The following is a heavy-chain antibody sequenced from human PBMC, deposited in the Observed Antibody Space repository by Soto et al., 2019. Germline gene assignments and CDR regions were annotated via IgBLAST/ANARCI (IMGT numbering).Heavy chain of an antibody. J-gene: IGHJ6*02. CDR2: ISYDGSNK. CDR1: GFAFSSYV. Sequence: GGSLILSCSASGFAFSSYVMHWVRQAPGKGLEWVAVISYDGSNKYYADSVKGRFTISRDNSKNTLYLQMNSLRAEDTAVYYCAKVIRVYGSGSYKRDYYYGMDVWGQGTTVTVSS. V-gene: IGHV3-30*18. CDR3: AKVIRVYGSGSYKRDYYYGMDV. D-gene: IGHD3-10*01.